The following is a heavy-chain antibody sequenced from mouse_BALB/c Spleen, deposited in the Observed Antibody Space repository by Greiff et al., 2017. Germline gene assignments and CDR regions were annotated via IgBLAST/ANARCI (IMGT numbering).Heavy chain of an antibody. CDR2: IWAGGST. V-gene: IGHV2-9*02. J-gene: IGHJ3*01. CDR1: GFSLTSYG. D-gene: IGHD2-2*01. CDR3: ARDQGYDGVPFAY. Sequence: QVQLQQSGPGLVAPSQSLSITCTVSGFSLTSYGVHWVRQPPGKGLEWLGVIWAGGSTNYNSALMSRLSISKDNSKSQVFLKMNSLQTDDTAMYYCARDQGYDGVPFAYWGQGTLVTVSA.